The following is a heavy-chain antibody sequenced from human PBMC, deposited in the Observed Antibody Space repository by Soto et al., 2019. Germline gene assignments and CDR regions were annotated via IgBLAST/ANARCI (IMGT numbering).Heavy chain of an antibody. CDR3: SKDLLPTTVTTGGS. J-gene: IGHJ5*02. V-gene: IGHV3-30*18. D-gene: IGHD4-17*01. CDR2: ISSDGNNK. Sequence: QVQLVESGGGAVQPGRSLRLSCAASGFTFDSHGMHWVRQAPGKGLEWVAVISSDGNNKYYADSVKGRFTISRDNFNNILYLQMSSLRAEDTTVYYCSKDLLPTTVTTGGSWGQGTLVTVSP. CDR1: GFTFDSHG.